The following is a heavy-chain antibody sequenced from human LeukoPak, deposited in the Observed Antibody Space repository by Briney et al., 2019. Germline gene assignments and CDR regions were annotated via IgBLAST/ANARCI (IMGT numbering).Heavy chain of an antibody. Sequence: GGSLRLSCATSGFTFSSYEMNWVRQAPGKGLEWVSYISSSGSTIYYADSVKGRFTISRDNAKNSLYLQMNSLRAEDTAVYYCARDYYLFDYWGQGTLVTVSS. CDR2: ISSSGSTI. D-gene: IGHD3-10*01. CDR1: GFTFSSYE. V-gene: IGHV3-48*03. J-gene: IGHJ4*02. CDR3: ARDYYLFDY.